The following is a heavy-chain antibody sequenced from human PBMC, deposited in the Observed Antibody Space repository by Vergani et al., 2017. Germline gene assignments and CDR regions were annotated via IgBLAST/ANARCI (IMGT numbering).Heavy chain of an antibody. D-gene: IGHD2-15*01. V-gene: IGHV1-69*02. CDR3: ARMFSGGRGDWYPDL. J-gene: IGHJ2*01. Sequence: QVQLVQSGAEVKKPGSSVKVSCKASGGTFSSYTISWVRQAPGQGLEWMGRIIPILGIANYAQKFQGRVTITADKSTSTAYMELSSVTAADTAVYYCARMFSGGRGDWYPDLWGRGTLVTVSS. CDR1: GGTFSSYT. CDR2: IIPILGIA.